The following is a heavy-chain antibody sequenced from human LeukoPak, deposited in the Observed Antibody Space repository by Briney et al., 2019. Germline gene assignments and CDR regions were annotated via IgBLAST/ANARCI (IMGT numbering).Heavy chain of an antibody. Sequence: PGGSLRLSCAASGFTFSKYVMRWVRQAPGKGLEWVSAISTGGGSTYYAASVRGRFTISRDNSKNTLYLQMNSLRAEDTAVYYCAKDARAYGSGPLDYWGQGTLVTVFS. J-gene: IGHJ4*02. CDR1: GFTFSKYV. CDR3: AKDARAYGSGPLDY. D-gene: IGHD3-10*01. V-gene: IGHV3-23*01. CDR2: ISTGGGST.